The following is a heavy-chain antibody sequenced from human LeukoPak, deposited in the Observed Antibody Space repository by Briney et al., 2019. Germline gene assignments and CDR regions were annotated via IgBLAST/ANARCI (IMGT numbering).Heavy chain of an antibody. Sequence: SETLSLTCAVYGASFSGYYWSWIRQPPGKGLEWIGEINHSGSTNYNPSLKSRVTISVDTSKNQFSLKLSSVTAADTAVYYCARSRPPRYFDYWGQGTLVTVSS. CDR1: GASFSGYY. V-gene: IGHV4-34*01. J-gene: IGHJ4*02. CDR2: INHSGST. CDR3: ARSRPPRYFDY. D-gene: IGHD6-6*01.